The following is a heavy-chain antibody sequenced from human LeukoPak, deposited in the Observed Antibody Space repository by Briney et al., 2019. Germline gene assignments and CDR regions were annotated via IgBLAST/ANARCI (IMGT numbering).Heavy chain of an antibody. V-gene: IGHV4-4*07. D-gene: IGHD3-22*01. CDR1: GGSISSYY. Sequence: PSETLSLTCTVSGGSISSYYWSWIRQPAGKGLEWIGRIYTSGSTNYNPSPKSRVTISVDKSKNQFSLKLSSVTAADTAVYYCARGPYYYDSSGYYYDSLYSFDYWGQGTLVTVSS. J-gene: IGHJ4*02. CDR2: IYTSGST. CDR3: ARGPYYYDSSGYYYDSLYSFDY.